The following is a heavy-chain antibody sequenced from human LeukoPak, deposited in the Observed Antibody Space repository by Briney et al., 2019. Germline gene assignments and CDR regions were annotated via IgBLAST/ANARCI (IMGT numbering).Heavy chain of an antibody. CDR2: IYYSGST. D-gene: IGHD3-3*01. J-gene: IGHJ3*02. CDR1: GGSISSSSYY. V-gene: IGHV4-61*01. Sequence: SETLSPTCTVSGGSISSSSYYWSWIRQPPGKGLEWIGYIYYSGSTNYNPSLKSRVTISVDTSKNQFSLKLSSVTAADTAVYYCARVEITIFGVVIGAFDIWGQGTMVTVSS. CDR3: ARVEITIFGVVIGAFDI.